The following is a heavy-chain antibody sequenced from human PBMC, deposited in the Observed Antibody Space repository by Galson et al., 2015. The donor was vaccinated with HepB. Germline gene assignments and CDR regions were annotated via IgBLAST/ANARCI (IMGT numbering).Heavy chain of an antibody. CDR1: GFTFGDYA. D-gene: IGHD4-17*01. J-gene: IGHJ4*02. V-gene: IGHV3-49*04. CDR3: TRTPREIGPIRSPPPDY. Sequence: SLRLSCAASGFTFGDYAMSWVRQAPGKGLEWVGFIRSKAYGGTTEYAASVKGRFTISRDDSKSIAYLQMNSLKTEDTAVYYCTRTPREIGPIRSPPPDYWGQGTLVTVSS. CDR2: IRSKAYGGTT.